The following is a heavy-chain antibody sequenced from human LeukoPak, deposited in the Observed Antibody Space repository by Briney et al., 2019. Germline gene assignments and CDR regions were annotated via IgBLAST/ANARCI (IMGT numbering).Heavy chain of an antibody. CDR3: ARLHYGGNYGYYYYYMDV. Sequence: SETLSLTCTVSGYSISSGYYWGWIRQPPGKGLEWIGSIYHSGSTFYNPSLKSRVTISVDTSKNQFSLKLSSVTAADTAVYYCARLHYGGNYGYYYYYMDVWGKGTTVTISS. CDR2: IYHSGST. CDR1: GYSISSGYY. J-gene: IGHJ6*03. V-gene: IGHV4-38-2*02. D-gene: IGHD4-23*01.